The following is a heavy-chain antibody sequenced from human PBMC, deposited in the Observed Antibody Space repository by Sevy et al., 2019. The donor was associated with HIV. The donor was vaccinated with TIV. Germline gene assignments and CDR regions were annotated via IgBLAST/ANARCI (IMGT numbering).Heavy chain of an antibody. J-gene: IGHJ6*02. CDR2: IYYSGST. CDR3: ARGGGDGYKGYYYYGMDV. V-gene: IGHV4-59*01. Sequence: SETLSLTCTVSGGSISSYYWSWIRQPPEKGLEWIGYIYYSGSTNYNPSLKSRVTISVDTSKNQFSLKLSSVTAADTAVYYCARGGGDGYKGYYYYGMDVWGQGTTVTVSS. D-gene: IGHD3-16*01. CDR1: GGSISSYY.